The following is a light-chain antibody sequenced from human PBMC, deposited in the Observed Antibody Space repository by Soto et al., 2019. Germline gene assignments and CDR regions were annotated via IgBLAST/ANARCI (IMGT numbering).Light chain of an antibody. CDR1: QSVNRY. J-gene: IGKJ1*01. CDR2: DAS. CDR3: QQRSNWPPTRT. Sequence: EIVLTQSPATLSLSPGERATLSCRASQSVNRYLAWFQQKPGQPPRLLIYDASKRATGIPARFSGSGSGTDFTLTISSLEPEDFALYYCQQRSNWPPTRTFGQGTKVEIK. V-gene: IGKV3-11*01.